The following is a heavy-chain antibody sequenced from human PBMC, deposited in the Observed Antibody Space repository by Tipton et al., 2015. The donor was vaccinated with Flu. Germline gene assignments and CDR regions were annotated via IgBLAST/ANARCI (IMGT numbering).Heavy chain of an antibody. V-gene: IGHV3-74*02. D-gene: IGHD6-19*01. CDR3: VRTLGGAGAY. CDR1: GFTFSGHW. J-gene: IGHJ4*02. Sequence: QLVQSGGGLVQPGGSLRLSCAASGFTFSGHWMHWVRQAPGKGLVWVSHSNYDGSTTHYADSVKGRFTISRDNAKSMVYLQMNSLRAEDSAVYYCVRTLGGAGAYWGRGTLVTVSS. CDR2: SNYDGSTT.